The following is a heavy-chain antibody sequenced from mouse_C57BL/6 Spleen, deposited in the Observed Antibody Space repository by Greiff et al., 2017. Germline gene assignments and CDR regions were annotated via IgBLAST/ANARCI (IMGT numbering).Heavy chain of an antibody. CDR3: ARHEGNYYGSSSAWFAY. V-gene: IGHV5-6*01. CDR2: ISSGGSYT. J-gene: IGHJ3*01. Sequence: VQLKESGGDLVKPGGSLKLSCAASGFTFSSYGMSWVRQTPDKRLEWVATISSGGSYTYYPDSVKGRFTISRDNAKNTLYLQMSSLKSEDTAMYYCARHEGNYYGSSSAWFAYWGQGTLVTVSA. D-gene: IGHD1-1*01. CDR1: GFTFSSYG.